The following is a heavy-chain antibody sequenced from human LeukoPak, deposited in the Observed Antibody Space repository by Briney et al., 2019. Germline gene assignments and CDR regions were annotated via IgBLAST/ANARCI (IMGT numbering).Heavy chain of an antibody. CDR2: IYYSGST. Sequence: SETLSLTCTVSGGSISSYYWSWIRQPPGKGLEWIGYIYYSGSTNYNPSLKSRVTISVDTSKNQFSLKLSSVTAADTAVYYCARLWIPYYFDYWGQGTLDTVSS. J-gene: IGHJ4*02. D-gene: IGHD5-18*01. CDR1: GGSISSYY. V-gene: IGHV4-59*08. CDR3: ARLWIPYYFDY.